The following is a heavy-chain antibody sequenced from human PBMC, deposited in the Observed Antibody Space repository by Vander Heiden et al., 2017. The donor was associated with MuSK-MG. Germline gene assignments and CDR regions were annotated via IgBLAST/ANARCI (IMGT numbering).Heavy chain of an antibody. Sequence: QVTLRESGPALVKPTQTLTLTCTFSGFSLSTSGLSVSWIRQPPGKALEWLARIDWDDDKYYSTYLKTIRTISKDTSKNQVVLTMNNMDPVETAKYYCARRLLDCRGGRCYGYYFDYWGQGTLVTVSS. V-gene: IGHV2-70*15. CDR3: ARRLLDCRGGRCYGYYFDY. J-gene: IGHJ4*02. D-gene: IGHD2-15*01. CDR2: IDWDDDK. CDR1: GFSLSTSGLS.